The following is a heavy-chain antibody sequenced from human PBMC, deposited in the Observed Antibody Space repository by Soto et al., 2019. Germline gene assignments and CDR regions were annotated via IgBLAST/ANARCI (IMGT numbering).Heavy chain of an antibody. CDR3: ARGFSAWADRCGS. J-gene: IGHJ5*01. D-gene: IGHD5-12*01. V-gene: IGHV5-51*01. CDR2: IYPCKAKA. Sequence: GESLKISCKGSGYKFATYWIAWVRQMPGRGLEWMGIIYPCKAKAIYSPCFQGRVTVPAHTPHNTAYLQWASLRAPAPAIYFWARGFSAWADRCGSLGPGNVGTVSS. CDR1: GYKFATYW.